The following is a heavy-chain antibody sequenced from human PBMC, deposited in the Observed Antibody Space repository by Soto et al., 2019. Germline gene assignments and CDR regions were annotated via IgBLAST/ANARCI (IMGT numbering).Heavy chain of an antibody. J-gene: IGHJ4*02. Sequence: QLQLEESGPGLVKSSETLSLTCSVSGDSISSSSYYWGWIRQSPGEGLEWIGNIHGNGGTQYNPSLSMRFIISVDTSATQFSLSLTSVTAADTAVYYCASRYGPSEFDHWGQGSLVTVSS. V-gene: IGHV4-39*01. CDR3: ASRYGPSEFDH. CDR2: IHGNGGT. CDR1: GDSISSSSYY. D-gene: IGHD3-9*01.